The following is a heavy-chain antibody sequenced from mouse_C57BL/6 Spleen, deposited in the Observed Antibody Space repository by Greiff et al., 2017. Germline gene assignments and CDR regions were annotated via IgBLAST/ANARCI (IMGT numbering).Heavy chain of an antibody. CDR2: IYPGNSDT. CDR1: GYTFTSYW. D-gene: IGHD2-3*01. J-gene: IGHJ1*03. CDR3: TRSAKIYDGYGWYFDV. Sequence: EVQLQQSGTVLARPGASVKMSCKTSGYTFTSYWMHWVKQRPGQGLEWIGAIYPGNSDTSYNQKFKGKAKLTAVTSASTAYMELSSLTNEDSAVYYCTRSAKIYDGYGWYFDVWGTGTTVTVSS. V-gene: IGHV1-5*01.